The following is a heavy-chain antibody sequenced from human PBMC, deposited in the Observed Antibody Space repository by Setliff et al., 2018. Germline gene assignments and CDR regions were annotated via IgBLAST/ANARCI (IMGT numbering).Heavy chain of an antibody. D-gene: IGHD6-19*01. CDR3: ARGRAGHSGH. J-gene: IGHJ4*02. Sequence: PSDTLSLTCTVSGGSISSGGYYWSWIRQHPGKGPEWIGYIYYSGSTSYYTPSLKSRVTISVDTSKNQFSLKLSSVTAADTAVYYCARGRAGHSGHWGQGTLVTVSS. CDR2: IYYSGSTS. V-gene: IGHV4-31*03. CDR1: GGSISSGGYY.